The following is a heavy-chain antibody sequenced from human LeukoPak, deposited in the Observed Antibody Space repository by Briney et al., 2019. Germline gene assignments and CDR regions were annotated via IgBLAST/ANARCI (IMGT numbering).Heavy chain of an antibody. CDR2: IYTSGST. J-gene: IGHJ4*02. Sequence: SETLSLTCTVSGGSISSYYWSWIRQPAGKGLEWIGRIYTSGSTNYNPSLKSRVTMSVDTSKNHFSLNLNSVTAADTAVYYCARGYFDWLSFDYWGQGVLVAVSS. CDR1: GGSISSYY. D-gene: IGHD3-9*01. V-gene: IGHV4-4*07. CDR3: ARGYFDWLSFDY.